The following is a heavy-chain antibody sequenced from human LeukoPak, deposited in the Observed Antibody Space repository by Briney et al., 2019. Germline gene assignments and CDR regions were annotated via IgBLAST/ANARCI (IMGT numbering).Heavy chain of an antibody. CDR1: GYTFTSYY. V-gene: IGHV1-46*01. Sequence: ASVKVCCKASGYTFTSYYMHWVRQAPGQGLEWMGIINPSGVSTSYAQKFQGRVTMTRDMSTRTVYMELSSLRAEDTAVYYCARGGVSRKPITASFDYWGQGTLVTVSS. CDR2: INPSGVST. D-gene: IGHD5-24*01. CDR3: ARGGVSRKPITASFDY. J-gene: IGHJ4*02.